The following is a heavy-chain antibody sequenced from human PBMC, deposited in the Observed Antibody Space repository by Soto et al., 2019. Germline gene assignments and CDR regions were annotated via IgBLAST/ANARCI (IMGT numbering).Heavy chain of an antibody. CDR2: INHSGST. Sequence: QVQLQQWGAGLLKPSETLSLTCAVYGGSFSGYYWSWIRQPPGKGLEWIGEINHSGSTNYNPSLKSRVTISVDPSKNQFSLKLSSVTAADTAVYYCARGRLPSGSYRPPRPYYFDYWGQGTLVTVSS. CDR3: ARGRLPSGSYRPPRPYYFDY. CDR1: GGSFSGYY. D-gene: IGHD1-26*01. J-gene: IGHJ4*02. V-gene: IGHV4-34*01.